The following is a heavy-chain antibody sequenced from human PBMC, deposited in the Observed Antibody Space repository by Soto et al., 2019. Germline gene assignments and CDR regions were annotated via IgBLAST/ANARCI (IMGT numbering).Heavy chain of an antibody. CDR2: INPSGGST. D-gene: IGHD2-15*01. CDR3: ARDRQDRGVVVVVAAPRPVVINNWFDP. J-gene: IGHJ5*02. Sequence: QVQLVQSGAEVKKPGASVKVSCKASGYTFTSYYMHWVRQAPGQGLEWMGIINPSGGSTSYAQKFQGRVTMTRDTSTSTVYMELSSLRSEDTAVYYCARDRQDRGVVVVVAAPRPVVINNWFDPWGQGTLVTVSS. V-gene: IGHV1-46*01. CDR1: GYTFTSYY.